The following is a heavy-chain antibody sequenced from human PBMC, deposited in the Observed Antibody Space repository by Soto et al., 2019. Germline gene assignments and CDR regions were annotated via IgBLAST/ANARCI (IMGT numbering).Heavy chain of an antibody. J-gene: IGHJ3*02. CDR2: ISAYNGNT. Sequence: ASVKVSCKASGYTFNSYGISWVRQAPGQGLEWMGWISAYNGNTNYAQKLQGRVTMTTDTSTSTAYMELRSLRSDDTAVYYCARRRAYCGGDCYWDDDAFDIWGQGTMVTVSS. D-gene: IGHD2-21*02. CDR1: GYTFNSYG. CDR3: ARRRAYCGGDCYWDDDAFDI. V-gene: IGHV1-18*01.